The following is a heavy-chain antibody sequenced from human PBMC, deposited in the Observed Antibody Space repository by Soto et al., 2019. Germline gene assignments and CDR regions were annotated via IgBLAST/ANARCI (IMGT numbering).Heavy chain of an antibody. CDR3: SRQIGYCSGGSCYNNFDY. CDR1: GGSISSSSYY. CDR2: IYYSGST. V-gene: IGHV4-39*01. D-gene: IGHD2-15*01. J-gene: IGHJ4*02. Sequence: SETLSLTCTVSGGSISSSSYYWGWIRQPPGKGLEWIGSIYYSGSTYYNPSLKSRVTISVDTSKNQFSLKLSSVTAADTAVYYCSRQIGYCSGGSCYNNFDYCGEGTLVTVSS.